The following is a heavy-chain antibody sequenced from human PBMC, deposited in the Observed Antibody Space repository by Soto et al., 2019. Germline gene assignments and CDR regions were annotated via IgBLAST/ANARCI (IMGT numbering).Heavy chain of an antibody. CDR2: ISAYNGNT. D-gene: IGHD3-22*01. V-gene: IGHV1-18*01. CDR1: GYTFTSYG. J-gene: IGHJ6*02. Sequence: ASVKVSCKASGYTFTSYGISWVRQAPGQRLEWMGWISAYNGNTNYAQKLQGRVTMTTDTSTSTAYMELSSLRSEDTAVYYCASLEPEDSSGYPDVWGQGTTVTVSS. CDR3: ASLEPEDSSGYPDV.